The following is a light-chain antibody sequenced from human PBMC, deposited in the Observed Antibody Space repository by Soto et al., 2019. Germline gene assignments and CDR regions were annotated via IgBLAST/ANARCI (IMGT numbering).Light chain of an antibody. V-gene: IGKV1-13*02. CDR1: QGNSSA. CDR3: QHFNGYPRT. CDR2: GAS. Sequence: AIQLPQSPSSLSASIGDRVTITCRASQGNSSALAWYQQKPGKAPSHLIYGASTLESGVPSTFNGSGSGTDFTLTISSLQPEDFATYYCQHFNGYPRTLGQGTRLEIK. J-gene: IGKJ5*01.